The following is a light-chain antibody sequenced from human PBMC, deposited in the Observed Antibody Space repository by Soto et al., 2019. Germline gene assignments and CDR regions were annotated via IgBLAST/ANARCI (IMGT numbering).Light chain of an antibody. CDR3: QQSSSTPPFT. Sequence: DIQMTQSPSSLSASVGDRVTITCRASQNISIYLNWYQQKPGKAPKLLIYTVSNLQSGVPSRFSADGSGTDFTLTISSLQPEDFETYYCQQSSSTPPFTFGPGTKVDIK. J-gene: IGKJ3*01. V-gene: IGKV1-39*01. CDR2: TVS. CDR1: QNISIY.